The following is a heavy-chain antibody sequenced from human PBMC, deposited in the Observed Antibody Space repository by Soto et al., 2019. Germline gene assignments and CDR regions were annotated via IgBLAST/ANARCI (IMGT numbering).Heavy chain of an antibody. Sequence: EVQVLESGGGLVQPGGSLRLSCAASGFTFSSYAMSWVRQAPGKGLEWVSTISGSGGSTYYADSVKGRFTISRDNSKNPLYLQMNSLRAEDTTVYYCARDEWTSDYYIDVWGKGTTVTVSS. CDR3: ARDEWTSDYYIDV. V-gene: IGHV3-23*01. CDR1: GFTFSSYA. J-gene: IGHJ6*03. CDR2: ISGSGGST. D-gene: IGHD3-3*01.